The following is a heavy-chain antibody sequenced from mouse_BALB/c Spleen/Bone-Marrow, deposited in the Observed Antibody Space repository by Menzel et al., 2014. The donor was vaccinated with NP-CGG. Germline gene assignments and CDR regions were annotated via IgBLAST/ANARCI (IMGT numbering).Heavy chain of an antibody. Sequence: EVKLVGSGGGLVQPGGSLKLSCAASGFTFXSYTMSWVRQTPEKRLEWVAYISNGGGSTYYPDTVKGRFTISRDNAKNTLYLQMSSLKSEDTAIYYCTREDYGAYWGQGTLVTVSA. CDR2: ISNGGGST. CDR3: TREDYGAY. D-gene: IGHD2-4*01. CDR1: GFTFXSYT. J-gene: IGHJ3*01. V-gene: IGHV5-12-2*01.